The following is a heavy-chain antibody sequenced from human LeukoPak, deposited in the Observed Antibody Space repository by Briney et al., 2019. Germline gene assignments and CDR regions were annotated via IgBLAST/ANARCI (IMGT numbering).Heavy chain of an antibody. V-gene: IGHV3-30-3*01. Sequence: GSLRLSCAASGFTLSSYAMHWVRQAPGKGLEWVAVISYDGSNKYYADSVKGRFTISRDNSKNTLYLQMNSLRAEDTAVYYCAREAAMGPFDYWGQGTLVTVSS. CDR2: ISYDGSNK. CDR1: GFTLSSYA. CDR3: AREAAMGPFDY. J-gene: IGHJ4*02. D-gene: IGHD5-18*01.